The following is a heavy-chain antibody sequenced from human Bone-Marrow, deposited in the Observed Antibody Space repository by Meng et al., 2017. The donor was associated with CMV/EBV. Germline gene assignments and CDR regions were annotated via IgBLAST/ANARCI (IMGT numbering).Heavy chain of an antibody. Sequence: GSLRLSCAASGFTFSSYAMHWVRQAPGKGLEWVAVISYDGSNKYYADSVKGRFTISRDNSKNTLYLQMNSLRAEDTAVYYCARDNSAGDDAFDIWGQGTMVTVSS. CDR1: GFTFSSYA. V-gene: IGHV3-30*04. CDR3: ARDNSAGDDAFDI. J-gene: IGHJ3*02. CDR2: ISYDGSNK. D-gene: IGHD3-16*01.